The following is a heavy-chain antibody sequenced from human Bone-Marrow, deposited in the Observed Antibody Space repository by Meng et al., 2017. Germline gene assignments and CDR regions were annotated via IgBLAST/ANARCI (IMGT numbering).Heavy chain of an antibody. Sequence: LRLSCTVSGGSINSGSFYWSWIRQHPGKGLEWIGYIDYRGSTHDNPSLKSRVTISVDTSKNQFSLKLISVTAADTAVYYCARNFGGNTAMDHFDYWGQGTLVTVSS. CDR1: GGSINSGSFY. CDR2: IDYRGST. D-gene: IGHD5-18*01. V-gene: IGHV4-31*03. CDR3: ARNFGGNTAMDHFDY. J-gene: IGHJ4*02.